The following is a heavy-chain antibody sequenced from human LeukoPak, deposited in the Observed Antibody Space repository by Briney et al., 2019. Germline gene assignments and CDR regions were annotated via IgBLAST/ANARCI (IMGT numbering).Heavy chain of an antibody. CDR2: IYYSGST. V-gene: IGHV4-39*01. J-gene: IGHJ5*02. CDR1: GGSISSSSYY. D-gene: IGHD1-1*01. Sequence: SETLSLTCTVSGGSISSSSYYWGWIRQPPGKGLEWIGSIYYSGSTYYNPSLKSRVTISVDTSKNQFSLQLNSVSPEDTAVYYCARGGWTSIWTWGQGTLVTVSS. CDR3: ARGGWTSIWT.